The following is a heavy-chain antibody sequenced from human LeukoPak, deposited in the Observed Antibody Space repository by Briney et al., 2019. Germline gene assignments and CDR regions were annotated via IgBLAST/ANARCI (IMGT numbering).Heavy chain of an antibody. CDR3: ARGHFTMVRGVIIRSRSGAYFDY. Sequence: PSETLSLTCTVSGGSISSGSYYWRWIRQPAGKGLEWIGRIYTSGSTNYNPSLKSRVTISVDTSKNQFSLKLSSVTAADTAVYYCARGHFTMVRGVIIRSRSGAYFDYWGQGTLVTVSS. V-gene: IGHV4-61*02. CDR2: IYTSGST. J-gene: IGHJ4*02. D-gene: IGHD3-10*01. CDR1: GGSISSGSYY.